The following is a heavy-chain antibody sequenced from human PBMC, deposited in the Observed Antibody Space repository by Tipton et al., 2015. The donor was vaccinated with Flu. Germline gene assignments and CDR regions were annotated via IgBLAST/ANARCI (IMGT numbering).Heavy chain of an antibody. CDR1: GGSISSGGYY. CDR3: ARDSPTDSGSYLGYFDY. V-gene: IGHV4-31*03. CDR2: IYYSGST. D-gene: IGHD1-26*01. J-gene: IGHJ4*02. Sequence: TLSLTCTVSGGSISSGGYYWSWIRQHPGKGLEWIGYIYYSGSTYYNPSLKSRVTISVDTSKNQFSLKLSSVTAADTAVYYCARDSPTDSGSYLGYFDYWGQGPLVTVSS.